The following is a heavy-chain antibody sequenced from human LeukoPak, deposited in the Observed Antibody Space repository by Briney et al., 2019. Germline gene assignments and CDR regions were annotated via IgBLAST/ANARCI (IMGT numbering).Heavy chain of an antibody. CDR1: GFIFSDYA. CDR2: IKKDGSEK. Sequence: PGGSLRLSCVASGFIFSDYAMNWVRQAPGKGLEWVANIKKDGSEKNYVDSVKGRFTISRDNAKTSLYLQMNSLRAEDTAVYYCARSLWPEDYWGQGTLVTVSS. V-gene: IGHV3-7*01. J-gene: IGHJ4*02. D-gene: IGHD5-18*01. CDR3: ARSLWPEDY.